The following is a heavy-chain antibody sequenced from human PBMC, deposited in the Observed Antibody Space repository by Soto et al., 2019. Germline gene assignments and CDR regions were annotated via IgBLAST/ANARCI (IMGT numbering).Heavy chain of an antibody. CDR2: ISASGDAT. J-gene: IGHJ4*02. Sequence: LRLSCAASGFTFSDFGMSWVRQAPGKGLEWVSVISASGDATYYAASVKGRFALSRDNSKNTLYLQMNSLTVADTAVYYCAKKVTIYAVDPADYWGQGTQVTVSS. D-gene: IGHD3-3*01. CDR1: GFTFSDFG. V-gene: IGHV3-23*01. CDR3: AKKVTIYAVDPADY.